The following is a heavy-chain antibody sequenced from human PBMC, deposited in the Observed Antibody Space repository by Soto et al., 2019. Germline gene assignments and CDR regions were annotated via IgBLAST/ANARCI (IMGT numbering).Heavy chain of an antibody. J-gene: IGHJ4*02. CDR3: AREARVAASLSFDY. Sequence: ASVKVSCKASGGTFSSYAISWVRQAPGQGLEWMGGIIPIFGTANYAQKFQGRVTITADESTSTAYMELSSLRSEDTAVYYCAREARVAASLSFDYWGQGTLVTVSS. CDR2: IIPIFGTA. D-gene: IGHD2-15*01. CDR1: GGTFSSYA. V-gene: IGHV1-69*13.